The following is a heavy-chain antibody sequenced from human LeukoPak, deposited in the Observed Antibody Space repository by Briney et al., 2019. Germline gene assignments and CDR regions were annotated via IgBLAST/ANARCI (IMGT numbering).Heavy chain of an antibody. Sequence: GGSQRLSCAASGFTFSNYGMHWVRQAPGKGLDWVAIIRYDGSSTYYADSVKGRFTISRDNSKNTLYLQMNSLRAEDTALYYCAKSGLNRFDYWGQGTLVTVSS. D-gene: IGHD3-3*01. CDR1: GFTFSNYG. J-gene: IGHJ4*02. CDR3: AKSGLNRFDY. CDR2: IRYDGSST. V-gene: IGHV3-30*02.